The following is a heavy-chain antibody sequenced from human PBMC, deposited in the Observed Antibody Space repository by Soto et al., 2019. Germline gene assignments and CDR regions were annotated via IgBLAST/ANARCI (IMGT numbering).Heavy chain of an antibody. D-gene: IGHD3-9*01. Sequence: SDTLSLTCAVYGGSFSGYYWSGIRQPPGKGLEWIGEINHSGNTYYNPSLQTRVTISLDKSKSQFSLKLNSVTAADSAVYFCARLEGLATISYYFDFWGQGALVTVSS. V-gene: IGHV4-34*01. J-gene: IGHJ4*02. CDR3: ARLEGLATISYYFDF. CDR1: GGSFSGYY. CDR2: INHSGNT.